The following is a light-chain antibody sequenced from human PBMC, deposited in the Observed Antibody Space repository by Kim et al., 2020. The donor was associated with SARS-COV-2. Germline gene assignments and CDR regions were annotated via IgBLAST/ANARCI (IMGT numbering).Light chain of an antibody. CDR2: RNN. CDR3: AAWDDSLSGRV. Sequence: GQRLTISCSGSSTNTAINYGSGYQQLPGTAPNLLLYRNNQRPSGVPDRFSGSKSGTSASLAISGLRSEDEADYYCAAWDDSLSGRVFGGGTQLTVL. CDR1: STNTAINY. V-gene: IGLV1-47*01. J-gene: IGLJ3*02.